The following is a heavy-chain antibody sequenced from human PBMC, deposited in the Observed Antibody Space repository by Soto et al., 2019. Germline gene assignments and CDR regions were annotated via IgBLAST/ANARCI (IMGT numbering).Heavy chain of an antibody. CDR1: GVSISSSSYY. Sequence: SETLSLTCTVSGVSISSSSYYWGWIRQPPGKGLEWIGSIYYSGSTYYNPSLKSRVTISVDTSKNQFSLKLSSVTAADTAVYYCARRLAAGNWFDPWGQGTLVTVSS. D-gene: IGHD6-13*01. CDR3: ARRLAAGNWFDP. CDR2: IYYSGST. J-gene: IGHJ5*02. V-gene: IGHV4-39*01.